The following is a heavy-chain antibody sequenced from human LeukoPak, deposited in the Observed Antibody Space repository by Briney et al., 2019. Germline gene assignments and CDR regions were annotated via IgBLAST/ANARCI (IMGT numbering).Heavy chain of an antibody. J-gene: IGHJ4*02. CDR3: ATDSHGSTRSRDDY. V-gene: IGHV5-10-1*01. Sequence: GESLKISCKGSGYSFANYWISWVRQMPGKGLEWMGRIDPSDSYTNYSPSFQGHVTISADKSTSTAYLQWGSLKASDTAMDYCATDSHGSTRSRDDYGGQGTLVTVSS. D-gene: IGHD2-15*01. CDR1: GYSFANYW. CDR2: IDPSDSYT.